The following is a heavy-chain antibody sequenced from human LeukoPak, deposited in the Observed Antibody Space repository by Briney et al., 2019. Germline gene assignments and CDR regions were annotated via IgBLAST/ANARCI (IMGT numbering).Heavy chain of an antibody. J-gene: IGHJ4*02. CDR2: IRYDGSKT. CDR1: GFTFSNHG. V-gene: IGHV3-33*01. Sequence: PGGSLRLSCAASGFTFSNHGMHWVRQAPGKGLEWVAVIRYDGSKTFYADSVKGRLTISRDNSRNTLYLQMNSLRAEDTAVYFCARDIASRRLDYWGQGTLVTVSS. D-gene: IGHD6-6*01. CDR3: ARDIASRRLDY.